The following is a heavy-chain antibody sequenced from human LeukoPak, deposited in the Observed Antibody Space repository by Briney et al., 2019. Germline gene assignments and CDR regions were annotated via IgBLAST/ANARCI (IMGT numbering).Heavy chain of an antibody. CDR3: ARDPTAVVTTPYYFDF. CDR2: INDRGHT. D-gene: IGHD4-23*01. J-gene: IGHJ4*02. V-gene: IGHV4-34*01. CDR1: GGSFSGYH. Sequence: SETLSLTCAVHGGSFSGYHWNWIRQFPGKGLEWIGEINDRGHTNYNPSLESRVTISVDTSKKQFSLKLSSVAAADTAVYYCARDPTAVVTTPYYFDFWGQGTLVTVSS.